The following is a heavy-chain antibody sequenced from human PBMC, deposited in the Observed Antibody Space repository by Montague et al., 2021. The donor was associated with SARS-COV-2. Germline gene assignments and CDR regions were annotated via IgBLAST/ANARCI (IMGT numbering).Heavy chain of an antibody. J-gene: IGHJ3*02. CDR3: ARFPTSYYYDSKAAPATPDAFDI. Sequence: SETLSLTCTVSGGSISSSSYYWGCIRQPPGKGLEWIGSIYYGGSTYYNPSLKSRVTISVDTSKNQFSLKLSSVTAADTAVYYCARFPTSYYYDSKAAPATPDAFDIWGQGTMVTVSS. CDR2: IYYGGST. V-gene: IGHV4-39*01. CDR1: GGSISSSSYY. D-gene: IGHD3-22*01.